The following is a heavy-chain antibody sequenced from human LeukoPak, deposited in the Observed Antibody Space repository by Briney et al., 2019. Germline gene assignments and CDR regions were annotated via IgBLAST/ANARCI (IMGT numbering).Heavy chain of an antibody. CDR1: GGSISSTDW. J-gene: IGHJ3*02. Sequence: SETLSLTCSVSGGSISSTDWWSWVRQPPGKGLEWIGQIYHGGSTNFNPSLKSRVTISVDKSKNQFSLKLNSVTAADTAVYYCARDGAATVSGYAFDIWGQGTMVTVSS. CDR3: ARDGAATVSGYAFDI. D-gene: IGHD6-19*01. CDR2: IYHGGST. V-gene: IGHV4-4*02.